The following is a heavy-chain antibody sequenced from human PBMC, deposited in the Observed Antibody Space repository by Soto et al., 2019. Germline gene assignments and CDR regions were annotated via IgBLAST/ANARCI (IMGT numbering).Heavy chain of an antibody. CDR2: INANNGGA. V-gene: IGHV1-2*02. J-gene: IGHJ5*02. CDR3: AREGGSETLQPSYNWFDT. Sequence: QVQLVQSGAEVKKPGASVKVSCKASGYTFTDYHIHWVRQAPGQGLEFMGWINANNGGAGSAQQFQGRVTVTRETSITTVYMEVSNLRSDDTAVYYCAREGGSETLQPSYNWFDTWGQGTLVTVSS. D-gene: IGHD6-25*01. CDR1: GYTFTDYH.